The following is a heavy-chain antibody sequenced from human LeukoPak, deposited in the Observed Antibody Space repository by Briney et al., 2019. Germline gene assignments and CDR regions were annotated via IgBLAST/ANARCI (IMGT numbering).Heavy chain of an antibody. CDR2: IIPIFGTA. V-gene: IGHV1-69*01. J-gene: IGHJ4*02. D-gene: IGHD6-19*01. CDR3: AKDRRQQWLSNFDY. CDR1: GGTFSSYA. Sequence: ASVKVSCKASGGTFSSYAISWVRQAPGQGLEWMGGIIPIFGTANYAQKFQGRVTITADESTSTAYMELSSLRSEDTAVYYCAKDRRQQWLSNFDYWGQGTLVTVSS.